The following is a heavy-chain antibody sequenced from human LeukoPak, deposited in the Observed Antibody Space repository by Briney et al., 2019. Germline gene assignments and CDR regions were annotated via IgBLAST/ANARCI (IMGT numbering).Heavy chain of an antibody. CDR1: GFTFSSYE. Sequence: PGGSLRLPCAASGFTFSSYEMHWVRQPPGKGLEWVSYISSSDSTIYYADSVKGRFTISRDNAKNSLYLQMNSLRAEDTAVYYCARDYGGSSPFDYWGQGTLVTVSS. V-gene: IGHV3-48*03. CDR3: ARDYGGSSPFDY. J-gene: IGHJ4*02. CDR2: ISSSDSTI. D-gene: IGHD4-23*01.